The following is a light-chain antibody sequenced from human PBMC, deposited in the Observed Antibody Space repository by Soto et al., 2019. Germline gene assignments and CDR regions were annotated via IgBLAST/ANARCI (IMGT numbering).Light chain of an antibody. CDR2: WAS. J-gene: IGKJ5*01. CDR3: QQYSTTPNT. V-gene: IGKV4-1*01. CDR1: QSVLRSSDNKHY. Sequence: DTVMTQSPDSLAVSLGERATINCKSSQSVLRSSDNKHYLAWYQQKPGQPPKLLTYWASTRESGVPDRLSGSASGTDFTLTISSLQAEDVAVYYCQQYSTTPNTFGQGTRLEMK.